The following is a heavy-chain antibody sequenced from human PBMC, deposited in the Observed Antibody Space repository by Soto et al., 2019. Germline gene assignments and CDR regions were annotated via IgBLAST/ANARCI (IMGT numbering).Heavy chain of an antibody. CDR2: ISGSGGST. V-gene: IGHV3-23*01. CDR1: GFTFSSYA. J-gene: IGHJ4*02. Sequence: GESLRLSCAASGFTFSSYAMSWVRQAPGKGLEWVSAISGSGGSTYYADSVKGRFTISRDNSKNTLYLQMNSLRAEDTAVYYCAKDLSEGWSIDYWGQGTLVTVSS. D-gene: IGHD2-15*01. CDR3: AKDLSEGWSIDY.